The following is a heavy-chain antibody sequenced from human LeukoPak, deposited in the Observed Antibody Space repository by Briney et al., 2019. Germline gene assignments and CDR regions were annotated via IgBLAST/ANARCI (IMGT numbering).Heavy chain of an antibody. Sequence: SETLSLTCTVSGGSISSYYWSWIRQPPGKGLEWIGYIYYSGSTNYNPSLKSRVTMSLDTSKSQFSLKLSSVTAADTAVYYCARGGYQLLYWFDPWGQGTLVTVSS. CDR1: GGSISSYY. V-gene: IGHV4-59*01. J-gene: IGHJ5*02. D-gene: IGHD2-2*01. CDR2: IYYSGST. CDR3: ARGGYQLLYWFDP.